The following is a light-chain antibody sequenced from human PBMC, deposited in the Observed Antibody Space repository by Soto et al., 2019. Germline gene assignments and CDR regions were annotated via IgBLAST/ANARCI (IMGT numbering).Light chain of an antibody. Sequence: EIVLPQSPGTLSLSQGERATLSCRASQSVSRTYLDWYQQKRGQAPRLLNYDASSRATGIPDRFSGSGSGTDFTLTITRLEPEDFAVYYCQHYGSSPPLTCGGGTKVEIK. CDR2: DAS. CDR3: QHYGSSPPLT. CDR1: QSVSRTY. V-gene: IGKV3-20*01. J-gene: IGKJ4*01.